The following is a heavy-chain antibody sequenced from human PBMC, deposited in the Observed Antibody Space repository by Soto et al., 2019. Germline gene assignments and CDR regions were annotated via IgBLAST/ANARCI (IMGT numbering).Heavy chain of an antibody. V-gene: IGHV3-30*03. CDR1: RFSFSSYG. CDR3: ATVTAVGSLSFGLHPLGPLDY. D-gene: IGHD4-17*01. Sequence: QVQLVASGGGVVQPGRSLRLSCVASRFSFSSYGMHWVRQAPGKGLEWVAVISYDGSNKYYADSVKGRFSISRDNSKNVLYLQMNSLRPEDTAVYSCATVTAVGSLSFGLHPLGPLDYWGQGTLVTVSS. J-gene: IGHJ4*02. CDR2: ISYDGSNK.